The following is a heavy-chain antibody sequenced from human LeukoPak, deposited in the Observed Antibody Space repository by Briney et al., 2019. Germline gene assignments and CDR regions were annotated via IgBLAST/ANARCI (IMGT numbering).Heavy chain of an antibody. CDR2: INHSGST. D-gene: IGHD3-22*01. CDR1: GGSFSGYY. CDR3: ARVDSGYDAFDI. Sequence: SETLSLTCAVYGGSFSGYYWSWIRQPPGKVLAWIGEINHSGSTNYNPSLKSRVTISVDTSKNQFSLKLSSVTAADTAVYYCARVDSGYDAFDIWGQGTMVTVSS. V-gene: IGHV4-34*01. J-gene: IGHJ3*02.